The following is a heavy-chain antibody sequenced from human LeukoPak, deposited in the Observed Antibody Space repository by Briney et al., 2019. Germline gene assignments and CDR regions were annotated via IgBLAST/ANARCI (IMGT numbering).Heavy chain of an antibody. V-gene: IGHV1-2*04. J-gene: IGHJ5*02. Sequence: ASVKVSCKASGGTFSSYAISWVRQAPGQGLEWMGWINPNSGGTNYAQKFQGWVTMTRDTSISTAYMELSRLRSDDTAVYYCARSRDGSGSFSFDPWGQGTLVTVSS. CDR1: GGTFSSYA. D-gene: IGHD3-10*01. CDR3: ARSRDGSGSFSFDP. CDR2: INPNSGGT.